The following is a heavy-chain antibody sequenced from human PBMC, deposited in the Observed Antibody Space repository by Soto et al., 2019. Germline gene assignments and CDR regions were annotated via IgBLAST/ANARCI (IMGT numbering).Heavy chain of an antibody. CDR3: ARLSVRIVVVPAAMPLYSAFDI. CDR2: IKQDGSEK. V-gene: IGHV3-7*01. D-gene: IGHD2-2*01. J-gene: IGHJ3*02. CDR1: GFTFSSYW. Sequence: GGSLRLSCAASGFTFSSYWMSWVRQAPGKGLEWVANIKQDGSEKYYVDSVKGRFTISRDNAKNSLYLQMNSLRAEDTAVYYCARLSVRIVVVPAAMPLYSAFDIWGQGTMVTVSS.